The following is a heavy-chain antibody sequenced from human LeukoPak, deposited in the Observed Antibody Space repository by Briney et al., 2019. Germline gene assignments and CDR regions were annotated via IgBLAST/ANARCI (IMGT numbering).Heavy chain of an antibody. Sequence: ASVKVSCKASGYTFTGYYMHWVRQTPGQGLEWMGWISAYNGNTNYAQKLQGRVTMTTDTSTSTAYMELRSLRSDDTAVYYCARRYDILTGYPGAFDIWGQGTMVTVSS. D-gene: IGHD3-9*01. CDR3: ARRYDILTGYPGAFDI. CDR2: ISAYNGNT. J-gene: IGHJ3*02. V-gene: IGHV1-18*04. CDR1: GYTFTGYY.